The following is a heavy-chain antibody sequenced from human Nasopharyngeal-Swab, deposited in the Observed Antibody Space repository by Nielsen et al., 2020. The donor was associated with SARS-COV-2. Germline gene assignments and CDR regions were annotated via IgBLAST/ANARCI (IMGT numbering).Heavy chain of an antibody. CDR3: ARRAGYCSGGSDCYYFDP. D-gene: IGHD2-15*01. V-gene: IGHV3-11*01. CDR1: GFTFSDRY. CDR2: ISSSGSSI. Sequence: GGSLRLSCAASGFTFSDRYMIWIRQAPGKGLEWISYISSSGSSINYADSVKGRFTISRDNARNSLYLQMNSLRAEDTAVYYCARRAGYCSGGSDCYYFDPWGQGTQVTVSP. J-gene: IGHJ4*02.